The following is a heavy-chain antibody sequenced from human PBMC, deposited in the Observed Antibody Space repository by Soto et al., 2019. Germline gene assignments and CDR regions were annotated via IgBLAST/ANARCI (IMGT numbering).Heavy chain of an antibody. CDR1: GFTFSSHW. J-gene: IGHJ4*02. V-gene: IGHV3-7*05. Sequence: GGSLRLSCTAAGFTFSSHWMNWVRQAPGKGLEWVANIKQDGSEKYYVDSVKGRFTISRDNAKNSLYLQINSLRAEDTAVYYCAGGTGWLSDSWGQGTLVTVSS. CDR2: IKQDGSEK. D-gene: IGHD6-19*01. CDR3: AGGTGWLSDS.